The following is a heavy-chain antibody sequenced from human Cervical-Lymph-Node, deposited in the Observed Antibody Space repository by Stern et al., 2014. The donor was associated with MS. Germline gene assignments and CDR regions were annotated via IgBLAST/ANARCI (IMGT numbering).Heavy chain of an antibody. V-gene: IGHV4-4*02. J-gene: IGHJ4*02. CDR1: GGSISSSNW. CDR2: IYHSGST. D-gene: IGHD5-18*01. CDR3: ARDEYSYGTVYDY. Sequence: QVQLQESGPGLVKPSGTLSLTCAVSGGSISSSNWWSWVRQPPGKGLEWXGEIYHSGSTNYNRSLKSRVTISVDKAKNQFSLKLSSVTAADTAVYYCARDEYSYGTVYDYWGQGTLVTVSS.